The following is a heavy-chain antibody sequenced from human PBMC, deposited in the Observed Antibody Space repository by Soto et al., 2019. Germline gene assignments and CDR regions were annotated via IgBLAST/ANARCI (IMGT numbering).Heavy chain of an antibody. CDR1: GYTFTSYG. CDR2: ISAYNGNT. Sequence: ASVKVSCKASGYTFTSYGISWVRQAPGQGLEWMGWISAYNGNTNYAQKLQGRVTMTTDTSTSTAYMELRSLRSDDTAVYYCAREEVSFHYYDSSGYNKFDYWGQGTLVTVSS. V-gene: IGHV1-18*01. J-gene: IGHJ4*02. D-gene: IGHD3-22*01. CDR3: AREEVSFHYYDSSGYNKFDY.